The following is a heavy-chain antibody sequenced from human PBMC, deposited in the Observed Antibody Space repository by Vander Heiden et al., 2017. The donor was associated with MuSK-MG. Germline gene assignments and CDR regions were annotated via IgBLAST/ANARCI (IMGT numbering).Heavy chain of an antibody. V-gene: IGHV6-1*01. J-gene: IGHJ2*01. CDR3: ARDVTRRGAMTTMPDFWYFDL. Sequence: QVQLQQSGPGLVKPSQTVSVTCAIHGDSVSRGAWTWIRQSPSRGLEWLGRTYYRSRWYNDYAEYVKSRIIINADTSKNQLSLQMNSVTPDDTAIYFCARDVTRRGAMTTMPDFWYFDLWGRGTLITVSS. CDR2: TYYRSRWYN. CDR1: GDSVSRGA. D-gene: IGHD4-4*01.